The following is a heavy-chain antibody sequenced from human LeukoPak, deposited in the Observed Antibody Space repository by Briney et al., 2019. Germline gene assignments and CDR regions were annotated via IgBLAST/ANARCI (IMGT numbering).Heavy chain of an antibody. Sequence: GGSLRLSCAASGFTFSSYGIHWVRQAPGKGLEWVAFIRYDGSNKYYADSVRGRFTISRDNSKNTLYLQMNSLRAEDTAVYYCAKYRNTYSSSWYYFDYWGQGTLVTVSS. CDR2: IRYDGSNK. V-gene: IGHV3-30*02. D-gene: IGHD6-13*01. CDR3: AKYRNTYSSSWYYFDY. J-gene: IGHJ4*02. CDR1: GFTFSSYG.